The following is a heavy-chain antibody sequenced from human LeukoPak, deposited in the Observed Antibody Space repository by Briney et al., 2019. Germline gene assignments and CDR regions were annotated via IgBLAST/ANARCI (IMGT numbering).Heavy chain of an antibody. D-gene: IGHD6-13*01. CDR2: INAGNGNT. CDR1: GYTFTTYA. CDR3: AGAPSGTGARDY. J-gene: IGHJ4*02. Sequence: GASVKVSCKASGYTFTTYAMHWVRQAPGQRLEWMGWINAGNGNTKYSQKFQGRVTITRDTSANTAYMDLSSLRSEDTAVYYCAGAPSGTGARDYWGQGTLVTVSS. V-gene: IGHV1-3*01.